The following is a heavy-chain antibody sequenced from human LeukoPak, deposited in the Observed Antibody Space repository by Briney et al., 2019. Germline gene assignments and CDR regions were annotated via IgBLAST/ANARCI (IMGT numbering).Heavy chain of an antibody. CDR1: GFTVSSNY. CDR2: IYSGGST. D-gene: IGHD2-2*01. V-gene: IGHV3-66*01. J-gene: IGHJ3*02. Sequence: GGSLRLSCAASGFTVSSNYMSWVRQAPGKGLEWVSVIYSGGSTYYADSVKGRFTISRDNSKNTLYLQMNSLRAEDTAVYYCARTNIVVVPAAPWDAFDIWGQGTMVTVSS. CDR3: ARTNIVVVPAAPWDAFDI.